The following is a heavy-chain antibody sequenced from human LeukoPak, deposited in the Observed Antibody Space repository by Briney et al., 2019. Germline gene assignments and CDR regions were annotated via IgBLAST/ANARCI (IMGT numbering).Heavy chain of an antibody. Sequence: PGGSLRLSCAASGFTSSSYWMSWVRQAPGKGLEWVANIKQDGSEKYYVDSVKGRFTISRDNAKNSLYLQMNSLRAEDTAVYYCARGKGSYSSSWYPFYYYYYGMDVWGQGTTVTVSS. J-gene: IGHJ6*02. V-gene: IGHV3-7*01. CDR2: IKQDGSEK. CDR1: GFTSSSYW. D-gene: IGHD6-13*01. CDR3: ARGKGSYSSSWYPFYYYYYGMDV.